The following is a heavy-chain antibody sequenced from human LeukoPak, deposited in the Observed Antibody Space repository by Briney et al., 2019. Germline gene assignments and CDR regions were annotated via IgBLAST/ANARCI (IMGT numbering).Heavy chain of an antibody. CDR3: ARDRGRSISCPDY. Sequence: PGGSLRLSCAASGFTFSSYGMHWVRQAPGKGLEWVAVIWYGGLNTYYVDSVKGSFTISRDNSKHTLYLQMNRLRDEDTAVYGCARDRGRSISCPDYWGRGTLVTVSS. V-gene: IGHV3-33*01. CDR2: IWYGGLNT. J-gene: IGHJ4*02. CDR1: GFTFSSYG. D-gene: IGHD2-2*01.